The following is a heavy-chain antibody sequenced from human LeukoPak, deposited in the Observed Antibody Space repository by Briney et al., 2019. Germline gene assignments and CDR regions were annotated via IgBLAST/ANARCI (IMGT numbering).Heavy chain of an antibody. CDR2: INHSGST. CDR1: GGSFSGYY. Sequence: SSQTLSLTCAVYGGSFSGYYWSWIRQPPGKGLEWIGEINHSGSTNYNPSLKSRVTISVDTSKNQFSLKLSSVTAADTAVYYCARGLQHWGQGTLVTVSS. CDR3: ARGLQH. J-gene: IGHJ1*01. V-gene: IGHV4-34*01.